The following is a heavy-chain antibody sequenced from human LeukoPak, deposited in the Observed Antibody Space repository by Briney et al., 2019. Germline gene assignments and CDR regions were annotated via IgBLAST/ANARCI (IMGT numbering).Heavy chain of an antibody. V-gene: IGHV1-69*04. CDR2: IIPILGIA. D-gene: IGHD2-2*01. CDR1: GGTFSSYA. CDR3: ARDYCSSTSCLDYGMDV. J-gene: IGHJ6*02. Sequence: GASVKVSCKASGGTFSSYAISWVRQAPGQGLEWMGRIIPILGIANYAQKFQGRVTITADKSTSTAYMELSSLRSEDTAVYYCARDYCSSTSCLDYGMDVWGQGTTVTVSS.